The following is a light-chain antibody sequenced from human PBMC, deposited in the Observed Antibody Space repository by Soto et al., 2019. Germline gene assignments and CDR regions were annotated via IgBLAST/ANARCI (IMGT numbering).Light chain of an antibody. Sequence: QSVLTQPPSASGSPGQSVTISCTGTSSDVGGYNYVSWYQQHPGKAPNLMIYEVNKRPSGVPDRFSGSKSGNTASLTVSGLQAEDEADYYCSSYSGSNILVFGGGTKVTVL. V-gene: IGLV2-8*01. J-gene: IGLJ2*01. CDR1: SSDVGGYNY. CDR2: EVN. CDR3: SSYSGSNILV.